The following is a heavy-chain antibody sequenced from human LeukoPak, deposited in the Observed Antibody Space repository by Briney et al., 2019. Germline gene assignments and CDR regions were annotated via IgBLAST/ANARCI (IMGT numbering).Heavy chain of an antibody. CDR1: GGSFSGYY. V-gene: IGHV4-34*01. J-gene: IGHJ4*02. CDR3: ARGVNIVVVPAMQGHHFDY. Sequence: SETLSLTCAVYGGSFSGYYWSWIRQPPGKGLEWIGEINHSGSTNYNPSLKSRVTISVDTSKNQFSLKLSSVTAADTAVYYCARGVNIVVVPAMQGHHFDYWGQGTLVTVSS. CDR2: INHSGST. D-gene: IGHD2-21*02.